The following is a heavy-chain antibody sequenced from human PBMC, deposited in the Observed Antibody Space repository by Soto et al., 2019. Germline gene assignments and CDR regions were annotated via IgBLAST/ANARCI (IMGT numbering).Heavy chain of an antibody. D-gene: IGHD3-3*01. J-gene: IGHJ6*04. V-gene: IGHV1-69*13. CDR2: IIPIFGTA. CDR1: GGTFSSYA. Sequence: GPPVKVSCKASGGTFSSYAISWVRQAPGQGLEWMGGIIPIFGTANYAQKFQGRVTITADESTSTAYMELSSLRSEDTAVYYCARAKNVRFLEWLSYYGMDVWGKGTTVTVS. CDR3: ARAKNVRFLEWLSYYGMDV.